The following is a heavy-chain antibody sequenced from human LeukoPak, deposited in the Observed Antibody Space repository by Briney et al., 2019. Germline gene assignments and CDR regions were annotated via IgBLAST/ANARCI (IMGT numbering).Heavy chain of an antibody. V-gene: IGHV1-2*02. D-gene: IGHD6-6*01. Sequence: ASVKVSCKASGYTFTGYYMHWVRQAPGQGLEWMGWINPNSGGTNYAQKFQGRVTMTRDTSISTAYMELSRLRSDDTAVYYCARVVPSSSSGYYYYYMDVWGKGTTVTVSS. CDR1: GYTFTGYY. J-gene: IGHJ6*03. CDR2: INPNSGGT. CDR3: ARVVPSSSSGYYYYYMDV.